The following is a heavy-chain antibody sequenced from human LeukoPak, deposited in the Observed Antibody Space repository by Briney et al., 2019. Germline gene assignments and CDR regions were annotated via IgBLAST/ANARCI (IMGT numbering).Heavy chain of an antibody. V-gene: IGHV4-34*01. D-gene: IGHD6-6*01. CDR3: ASGVLNTSSFGLVCFDP. J-gene: IGHJ5*02. CDR1: GGPFRGYY. Sequence: SDTLSLTCAVYGGPFRGYYWIWIRQPPRKGLEWIGEINHSGRTKYTPSLKSRINQHLSPSKNHVILQLSPVTAADTAVYYCASGVLNTSSFGLVCFDPWGQGTLVTVSS. CDR2: INHSGRT.